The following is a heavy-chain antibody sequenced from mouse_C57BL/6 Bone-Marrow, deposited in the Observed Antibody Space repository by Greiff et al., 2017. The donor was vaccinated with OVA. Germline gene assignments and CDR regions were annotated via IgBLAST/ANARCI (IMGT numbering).Heavy chain of an antibody. D-gene: IGHD3-2*02. J-gene: IGHJ2*01. CDR3: ARRGAQAQDY. CDR1: GYSFTGYY. V-gene: IGHV1-42*01. Sequence: VQLQQSGPALVTPGASVKISCKASGYSFTGYYMNWVKQSPAKRLEWIGELNPSTGGTTYNQKFKAKATLTVDKSSSTAYMQRKSLTSEDSAVYYCARRGAQAQDYWGQGTTRTVSS. CDR2: LNPSTGGT.